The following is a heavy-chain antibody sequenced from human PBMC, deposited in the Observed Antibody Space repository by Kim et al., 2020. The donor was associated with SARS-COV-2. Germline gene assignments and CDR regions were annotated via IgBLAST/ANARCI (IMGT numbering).Heavy chain of an antibody. J-gene: IGHJ6*02. D-gene: IGHD3-16*02. V-gene: IGHV4-34*01. CDR2: INHSGST. CDR3: ARGSRVYDYVWGSYRTYYYYYGMDV. Sequence: SETLSLTCAVYGGSFRGYYWSWIRQPPGKGLEWIGEINHSGSTNYNPSLKSRVTISVDTSKNQFSLKLSSVTAADTAVYYCARGSRVYDYVWGSYRTYYYYYGMDVWGQGTTVTVSS. CDR1: GGSFRGYY.